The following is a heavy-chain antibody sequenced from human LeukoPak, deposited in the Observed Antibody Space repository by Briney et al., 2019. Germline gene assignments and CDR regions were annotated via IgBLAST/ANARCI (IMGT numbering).Heavy chain of an antibody. D-gene: IGHD3-3*02. J-gene: IGHJ6*04. CDR2: IKSEGEGATT. V-gene: IGHV3-15*01. Sequence: GVSLRLSCASSGFTIGTAWMSWVRQAPGKGLEWLGHIKSEGEGATTDYAAPATGRFAISRDDSKNMIYLQMSSLKMDDTAIYYCIAHFPYFYGFDVWGKGTTVTVSS. CDR3: IAHFPYFYGFDV. CDR1: GFTIGTAW.